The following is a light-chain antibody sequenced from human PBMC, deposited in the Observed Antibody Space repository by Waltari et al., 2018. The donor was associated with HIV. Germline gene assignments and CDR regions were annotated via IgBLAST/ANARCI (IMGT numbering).Light chain of an antibody. Sequence: QSALTQPASVSGSPGQSITISCTGATSDVGTYDLVSCYQHLPGKAPKRMIYEVTKRPSGVSNRFSGSQSGNTASLTISGLQTDDEADYYCCTFAGSSTPVVFGGGTKLTVL. CDR1: TSDVGTYDL. CDR3: CTFAGSSTPVV. V-gene: IGLV2-23*02. J-gene: IGLJ2*01. CDR2: EVT.